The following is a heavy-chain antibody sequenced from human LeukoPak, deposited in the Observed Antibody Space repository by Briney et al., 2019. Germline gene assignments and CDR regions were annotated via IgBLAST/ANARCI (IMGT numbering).Heavy chain of an antibody. V-gene: IGHV4-59*08. Sequence: PSETLSLTCSVSGGSITSYYWTWIRQPPGKGLEYIGYIHNSGSTSYNPPLKSRVTISVDTSKNQFSLKLSSVTAADTAVYYCATLTEGADAFDIWGQGTMVTVSS. CDR1: GGSITSYY. J-gene: IGHJ3*02. D-gene: IGHD3-16*01. CDR3: ATLTEGADAFDI. CDR2: IHNSGST.